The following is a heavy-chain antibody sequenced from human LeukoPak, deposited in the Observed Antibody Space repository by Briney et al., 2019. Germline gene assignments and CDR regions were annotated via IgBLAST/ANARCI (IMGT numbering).Heavy chain of an antibody. CDR2: ISGSAGRA. CDR1: GFTFSSYA. J-gene: IGHJ4*02. CDR3: AKLYYDFWSGYSGFYFDY. D-gene: IGHD3-3*01. Sequence: GGSLRLSCAASGFTFSSYAMSWVRQAPGKGLEWVSAISGSAGRAYYADSVKGRFTISRDNSKNTLFLQMNSLRAEDTAVYYCAKLYYDFWSGYSGFYFDYWGQGALVTVSS. V-gene: IGHV3-23*01.